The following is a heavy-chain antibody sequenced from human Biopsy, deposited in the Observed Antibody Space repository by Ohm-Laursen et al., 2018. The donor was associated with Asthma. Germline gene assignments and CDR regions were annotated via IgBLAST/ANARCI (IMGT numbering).Heavy chain of an antibody. D-gene: IGHD3-10*01. J-gene: IGHJ6*02. CDR3: ARAVDYSHYYGIGV. CDR1: GYTFNSAG. Sequence: ASSVKVSCKTSGYTFNSAGITWVRQAPGRGLEWMGWISVYNGNTKVAQKLQDRVTMITDTSTSTAYMELRSLRSDDTAVYFCARAVDYSHYYGIGVWGQGTTVTVS. V-gene: IGHV1-18*01. CDR2: ISVYNGNT.